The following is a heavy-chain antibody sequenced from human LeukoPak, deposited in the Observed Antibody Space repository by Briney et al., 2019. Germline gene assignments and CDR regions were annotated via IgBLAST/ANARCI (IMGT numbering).Heavy chain of an antibody. J-gene: IGHJ3*02. V-gene: IGHV4-59*08. CDR3: ARRVWGYCSSTSCHVGAFDI. Sequence: PSETLSLTCTVSGGSISSYYWSWIRQPPGKGLEWIGYIYYSGSTNYNPSLKSRVTISVDTSKNQFSLKLSSVTAADTAVYYCARRVWGYCSSTSCHVGAFDIWGQGTMVTVSS. CDR2: IYYSGST. D-gene: IGHD2-2*01. CDR1: GGSISSYY.